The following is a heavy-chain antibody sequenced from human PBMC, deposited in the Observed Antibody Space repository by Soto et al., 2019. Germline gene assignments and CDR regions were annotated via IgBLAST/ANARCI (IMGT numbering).Heavy chain of an antibody. CDR2: ISSSGSTI. Sequence: GGSLRLSCAASGFTFSSYSMNWVRQAPGEGLEWVSYISSSGSTIYYADSVKGRFTISRDQAKNSLYLQMNSLRAEDTAVYYCAGPYGSGSYYNYFDSWGQGILVTVSS. J-gene: IGHJ4*02. CDR3: AGPYGSGSYYNYFDS. D-gene: IGHD3-10*01. CDR1: GFTFSSYS. V-gene: IGHV3-48*01.